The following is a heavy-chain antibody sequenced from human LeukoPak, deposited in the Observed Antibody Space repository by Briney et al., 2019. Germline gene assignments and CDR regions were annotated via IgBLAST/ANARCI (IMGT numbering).Heavy chain of an antibody. CDR2: INHRGST. D-gene: IGHD6-6*01. J-gene: IGHJ4*02. CDR1: GGSFSGYH. V-gene: IGHV4-34*01. Sequence: PSETLSLTCAVYGGSFSGYHWSWIRQPPGKELEWIGEINHRGSTNCNPSLKSRVTMSVDTSKNQFSLKLSSVTAADTAVYYCARGRGAARFVTIEFDYWGQGALVTVSS. CDR3: ARGRGAARFVTIEFDY.